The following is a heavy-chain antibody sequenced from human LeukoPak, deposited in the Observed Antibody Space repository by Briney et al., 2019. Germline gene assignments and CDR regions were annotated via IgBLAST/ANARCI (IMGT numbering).Heavy chain of an antibody. Sequence: SETLSLTCAVYGGSFSGYYWSWIRQPPGKGLEWIGEINHSGSTNYNPSLKSRVTISIDTSKNQFSLKLSSVTAVDTAVYYCARGGRGRDWGQGTLVTVSS. CDR3: ARGGRGRD. CDR1: GGSFSGYY. D-gene: IGHD2-15*01. J-gene: IGHJ4*02. CDR2: INHSGST. V-gene: IGHV4-34*01.